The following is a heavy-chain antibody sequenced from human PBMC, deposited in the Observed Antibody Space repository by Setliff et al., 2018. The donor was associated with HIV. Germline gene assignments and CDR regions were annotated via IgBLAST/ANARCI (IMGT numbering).Heavy chain of an antibody. J-gene: IGHJ6*03. D-gene: IGHD3-22*01. Sequence: PSETLSLTCTVSGDPIRSHYWSWIRQPPGKGLEWIGYIYYSGSTNYNPSLKNRVTISVDTAKNQLSLKLSSVTAADTAVYYCARHLYYYDTNGYLQPYYYMDVWGKGTTVTVSS. CDR1: GDPIRSHY. CDR2: IYYSGST. V-gene: IGHV4-59*08. CDR3: ARHLYYYDTNGYLQPYYYMDV.